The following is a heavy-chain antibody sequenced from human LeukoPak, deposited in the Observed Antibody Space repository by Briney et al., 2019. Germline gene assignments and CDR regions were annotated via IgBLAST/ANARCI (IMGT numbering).Heavy chain of an antibody. CDR3: ANLPRYFDWLSNGKDY. Sequence: GGSLRLSCAASGFTVSSNYMSWVRQAPGKGLEWVSVISGSGGSTYYADSVKGRFTISRDNSKNTLYLQMNSLRAEDTAVYYCANLPRYFDWLSNGKDYWGQGILVTVSS. D-gene: IGHD3-9*01. CDR2: ISGSGGST. CDR1: GFTVSSNY. V-gene: IGHV3-23*01. J-gene: IGHJ4*02.